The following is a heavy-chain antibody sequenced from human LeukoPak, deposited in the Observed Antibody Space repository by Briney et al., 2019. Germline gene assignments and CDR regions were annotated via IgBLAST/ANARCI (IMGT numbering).Heavy chain of an antibody. CDR1: GYTFTSYG. Sequence: ASVKVSCKASGYTFTSYGISWVRQAPGQGLEWMGWISAYNGNTNYAQKLQGRVTMTTDTSTSTDYMELRSLRSDDTAVYYCAREATVTTGAGVDYWGQGTLVTVSS. D-gene: IGHD4-11*01. CDR2: ISAYNGNT. V-gene: IGHV1-18*01. J-gene: IGHJ4*02. CDR3: AREATVTTGAGVDY.